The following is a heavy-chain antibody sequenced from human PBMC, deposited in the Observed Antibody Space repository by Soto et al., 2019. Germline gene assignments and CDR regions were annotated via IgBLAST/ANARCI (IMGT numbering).Heavy chain of an antibody. J-gene: IGHJ6*02. CDR1: GGTFSSYA. V-gene: IGHV1-69*13. CDR3: ARVLADDFWSGYMDV. D-gene: IGHD3-3*01. CDR2: IIPIFGTA. Sequence: SVKVSCKASGGTFSSYAISWVRQAPGQGLEWMGGIIPIFGTANYAQRFQGRVTITADESTSTAYMELSRLRSEDTAVYYCARVLADDFWSGYMDVWGQGTTVTVSS.